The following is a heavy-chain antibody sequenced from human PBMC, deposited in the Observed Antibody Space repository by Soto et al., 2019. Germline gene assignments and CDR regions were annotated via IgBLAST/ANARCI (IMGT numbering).Heavy chain of an antibody. J-gene: IGHJ6*02. Sequence: PGGSLRLSCAASGFTFSSYAMHWVRQAPGKGLEWVAVISYDGSNKYYADSVKGRFTISRDNSKNTLYLQMNSLRAEDTAVYYCARPGEQWLVIYGMDVWGQGTTVTVSS. CDR2: ISYDGSNK. CDR3: ARPGEQWLVIYGMDV. V-gene: IGHV3-30-3*01. CDR1: GFTFSSYA. D-gene: IGHD6-19*01.